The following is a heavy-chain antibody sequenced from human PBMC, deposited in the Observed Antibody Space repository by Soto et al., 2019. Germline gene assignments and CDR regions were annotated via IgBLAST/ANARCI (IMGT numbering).Heavy chain of an antibody. V-gene: IGHV4-59*01. Sequence: SETLSLTCTVSGVSISSYDWSWIRQPPGKGLEWIGYIYYSGSTNYNPSLKSRVTISVDTSKNQFSLKLSSVTAADTAVYYCARGDGSGSYYTNYYYYYYYMDVWGKGTTVTVSS. CDR2: IYYSGST. CDR1: GVSISSYD. D-gene: IGHD3-10*01. J-gene: IGHJ6*03. CDR3: ARGDGSGSYYTNYYYYYYYMDV.